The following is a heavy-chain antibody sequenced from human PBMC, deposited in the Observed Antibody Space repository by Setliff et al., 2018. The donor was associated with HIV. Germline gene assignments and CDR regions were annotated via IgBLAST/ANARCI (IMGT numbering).Heavy chain of an antibody. D-gene: IGHD7-27*01. CDR3: ARDLHNWGKNAFDI. CDR2: ISSSGGPI. V-gene: IGHV3-48*03. J-gene: IGHJ3*02. Sequence: GGSLRLSCAASGFTFSSYEMNWVRQAPGKGLEWVSYISSSGGPIYYADSVKGRFTISRDNAKNSPYLQMSSLRAEDMAAYYCARDLHNWGKNAFDIWGQGTMVTVSS. CDR1: GFTFSSYE.